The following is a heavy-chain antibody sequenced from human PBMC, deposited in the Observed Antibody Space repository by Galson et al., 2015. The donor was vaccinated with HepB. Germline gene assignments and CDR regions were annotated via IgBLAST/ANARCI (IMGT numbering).Heavy chain of an antibody. V-gene: IGHV3-21*01. Sequence: SLRLSCAASGFSLTRYAMNWVRQAPGKGPEWVSVIGSSGSPIYYADSVKDRFTISRDNAKNSLYLQMNSLRAEDTAVHYCARMAVDTFNPSGRAANSRLDAFDIWGQGTMVTVSS. D-gene: IGHD5-18*01. CDR1: GFSLTRYA. CDR3: ARMAVDTFNPSGRAANSRLDAFDI. J-gene: IGHJ3*02. CDR2: IGSSGSPI.